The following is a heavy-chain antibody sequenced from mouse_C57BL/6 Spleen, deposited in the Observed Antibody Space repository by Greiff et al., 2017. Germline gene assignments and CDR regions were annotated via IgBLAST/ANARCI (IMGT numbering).Heavy chain of an antibody. Sequence: EVMLVESGGDLVKPGGSLKLSCAASGFTFSSYGMSWVRQTPDKRLEWVATLSSGGSYTYYPDSVKGRFTISRDNAKNTLYLQMSSLKSEDTAMYYCARQGETWFAYWGQGTLVTVSA. CDR1: GFTFSSYG. J-gene: IGHJ3*01. V-gene: IGHV5-6*01. CDR2: LSSGGSYT. CDR3: ARQGETWFAY.